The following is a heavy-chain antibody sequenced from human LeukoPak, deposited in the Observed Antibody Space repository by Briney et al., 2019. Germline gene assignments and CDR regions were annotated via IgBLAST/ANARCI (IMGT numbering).Heavy chain of an antibody. CDR1: GFTFSSYG. V-gene: IGHV3-30*02. J-gene: IGHJ6*03. CDR3: AKDAAARIPPYYYYMDV. D-gene: IGHD6-6*01. CDR2: IRCDGSNK. Sequence: PGGSLRLSCAASGFTFSSYGMHWVRQAPGKGLEWVAFIRCDGSNKYYADSVKGRFTISRDNSKNTLYLQMNSLRAEDTAVYYCAKDAAARIPPYYYYMDVWGKGTTVTVSS.